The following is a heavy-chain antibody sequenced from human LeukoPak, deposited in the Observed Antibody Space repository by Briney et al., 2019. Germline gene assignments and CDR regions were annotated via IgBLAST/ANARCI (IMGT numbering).Heavy chain of an antibody. CDR2: ISRNSYNI. CDR1: GFSFDDYA. D-gene: IGHD3-9*01. CDR3: AKSRDDGTGYYYDY. J-gene: IGHJ4*02. V-gene: IGHV3-9*01. Sequence: GRSLGLSCEASGFSFDDYAMHWVRQAPGKGLEWVAGISRNSYNIAYGDSVKGRFTISRGNAKKSLSLQMNSLGTEDTAFYYCAKSRDDGTGYYYDYWGQGVLVTVAS.